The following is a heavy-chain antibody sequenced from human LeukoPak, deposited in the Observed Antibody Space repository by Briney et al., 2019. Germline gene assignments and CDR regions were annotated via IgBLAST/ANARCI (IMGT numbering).Heavy chain of an antibody. V-gene: IGHV3-30*18. D-gene: IGHD2-21*02. Sequence: GGSLRLSCAASGFTFSSYGMHWVRQAPGKGLEWVAVISYDGSNKYYADSVKGRFTISRDNSKNTLYLQMSSLRAEDTAVYYCTKPRICHIVVVTDFDYWGQGTLVTVSS. J-gene: IGHJ4*02. CDR2: ISYDGSNK. CDR1: GFTFSSYG. CDR3: TKPRICHIVVVTDFDY.